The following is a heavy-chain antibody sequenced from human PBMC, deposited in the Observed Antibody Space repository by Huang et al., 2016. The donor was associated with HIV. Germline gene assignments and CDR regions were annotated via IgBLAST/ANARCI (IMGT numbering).Heavy chain of an antibody. CDR2: IDHSGAT. CDR1: GGSFSSYS. J-gene: IGHJ4*02. Sequence: VQLQQWGAGLLKPSETLSLTCAVYGGSFSSYSWSWIRQSPGTGLHWVGEIDHSGATTYNPSLQSRLTISVDTSTNQFSLRLTSVTAADTAVYYCASRRPRVRGGGGDFPSWGQGTLVTVSS. CDR3: ASRRPRVRGGGGDFPS. D-gene: IGHD3-10*01. V-gene: IGHV4-34*01.